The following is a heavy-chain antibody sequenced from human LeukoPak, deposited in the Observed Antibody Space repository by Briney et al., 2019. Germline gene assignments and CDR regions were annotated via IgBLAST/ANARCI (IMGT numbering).Heavy chain of an antibody. Sequence: SETLSLTCAVSGGSISSSNWWSWVRQPPGKGLEWIGEIYHSGSTNYNPSLKSRVTISVDTSKNQFSLKLSSVTAADTAVYHCARGYSSSWYYNWFDPWGQGTLVTVSS. D-gene: IGHD6-13*01. V-gene: IGHV4-4*02. CDR1: GGSISSSNW. CDR3: ARGYSSSWYYNWFDP. J-gene: IGHJ5*02. CDR2: IYHSGST.